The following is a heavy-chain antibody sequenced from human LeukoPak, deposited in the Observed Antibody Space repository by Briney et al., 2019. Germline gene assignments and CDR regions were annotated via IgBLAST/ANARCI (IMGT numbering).Heavy chain of an antibody. CDR1: GYTFTGYY. CDR2: INPNSGGT. V-gene: IGHV1-2*02. CDR3: ARSLWYYDFWSGYYYAFDI. Sequence: ASVKVSCKASGYTFTGYYMHWVRQAPGQGLEWMGWINPNSGGTNYAQKFQGRVTMTRDTSISTAYMELSRLRSDDTAVYYCARSLWYYDFWSGYYYAFDIWGQGTMVTASS. D-gene: IGHD3-3*01. J-gene: IGHJ3*02.